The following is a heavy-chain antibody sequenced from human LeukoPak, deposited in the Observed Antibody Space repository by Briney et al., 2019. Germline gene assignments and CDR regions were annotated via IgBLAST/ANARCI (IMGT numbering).Heavy chain of an antibody. D-gene: IGHD2-21*01. CDR1: GGSISSYY. CDR2: IYYSGST. CDR3: ARESIAGLDY. V-gene: IGHV4-59*01. J-gene: IGHJ4*02. Sequence: SETLPLTCTVSGGSISSYYWSWIRQPPGKGLEWIGYIYYSGSTNYNPSLKSRVTISVDTSKSQFSLKLSSVTAADTAVYYCARESIAGLDYWGQGTLVTVSS.